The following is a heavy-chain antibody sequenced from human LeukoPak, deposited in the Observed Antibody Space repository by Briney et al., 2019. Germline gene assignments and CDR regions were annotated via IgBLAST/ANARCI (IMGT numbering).Heavy chain of an antibody. V-gene: IGHV4-38-2*02. J-gene: IGHJ4*02. CDR3: ARVGLHGSGSYTFDY. D-gene: IGHD3-10*01. Sequence: PSETLSLTCIVSGYSISSGYYWGWIRQPPGKGLEWIGSIYHTGSTYYNPSLNSRVTISVDTSKNQFSLRLSSVTAADTAVYYCARVGLHGSGSYTFDYWGQGTLATVSS. CDR2: IYHTGST. CDR1: GYSISSGYY.